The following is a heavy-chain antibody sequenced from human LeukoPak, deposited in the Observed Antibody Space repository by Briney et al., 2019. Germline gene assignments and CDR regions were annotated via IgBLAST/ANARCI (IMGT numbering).Heavy chain of an antibody. J-gene: IGHJ4*02. D-gene: IGHD3-16*01. Sequence: KSSETLSLTCAVYGGSFSGYYWSWIRQPPGKGLEWIGEINHSGSTNYNPSLKSRVTISVDTSKNQFSLKLSSVTAADTAVYYCANVGGENYFDYWGQGTLVTVSS. CDR1: GGSFSGYY. CDR3: ANVGGENYFDY. V-gene: IGHV4-34*01. CDR2: INHSGST.